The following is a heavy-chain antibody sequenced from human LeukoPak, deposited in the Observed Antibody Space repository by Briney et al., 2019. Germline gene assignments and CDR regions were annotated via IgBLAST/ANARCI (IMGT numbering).Heavy chain of an antibody. J-gene: IGHJ6*03. V-gene: IGHV3-74*01. CDR1: GFTFSSYW. D-gene: IGHD2-21*02. CDR3: AREGSGVAYCGGDCYSPSSTHYYYYMDV. Sequence: GGSLRLSCAASGFTFSSYWMHWVRQAPGKGLVWVSRINSDGSSTSYADSVKGRFTISRDNAKNTLYLQMNSLRAEDTAVYYCAREGSGVAYCGGDCYSPSSTHYYYYMDVWGKGTTVTISS. CDR2: INSDGSST.